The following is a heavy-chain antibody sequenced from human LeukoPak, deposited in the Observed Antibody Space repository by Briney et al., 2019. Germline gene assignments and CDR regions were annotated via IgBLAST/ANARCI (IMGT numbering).Heavy chain of an antibody. V-gene: IGHV4-59*10. D-gene: IGHD1-26*01. Sequence: TASETLSLTCAVYGGSISSYYWSWIRQPAGKGLEWIGRIYTSGSTNYNPSLKSRVTMSVDTSKNQFSLKLSSVTAADTAVYYCARAGIVGATSWFDPWGQGTLVTVSS. CDR1: GGSISSYY. CDR3: ARAGIVGATSWFDP. J-gene: IGHJ5*02. CDR2: IYTSGST.